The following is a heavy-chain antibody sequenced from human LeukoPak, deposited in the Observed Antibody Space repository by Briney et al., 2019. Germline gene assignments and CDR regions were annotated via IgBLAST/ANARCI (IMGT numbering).Heavy chain of an antibody. Sequence: PGGSLRLSCAASGFTFSSYEMNSVPQAPGKGLEWVSYISSSGSTIYYADSVKGRFTISRDNAKNSLYLQMNSLRAEDTAVYYCARDRIYSSGWYGYFDYWGQGTLVTVSS. D-gene: IGHD6-19*01. V-gene: IGHV3-48*03. CDR2: ISSSGSTI. CDR1: GFTFSSYE. J-gene: IGHJ4*02. CDR3: ARDRIYSSGWYGYFDY.